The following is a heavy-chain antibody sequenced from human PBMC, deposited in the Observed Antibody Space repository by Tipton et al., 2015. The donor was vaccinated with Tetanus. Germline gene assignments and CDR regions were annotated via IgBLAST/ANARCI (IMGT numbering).Heavy chain of an antibody. J-gene: IGHJ4*02. D-gene: IGHD6-19*01. Sequence: VQLVQSGAEVKKPGESLKISCKGSGYSFTSYWIGWVRQRPGKGLEWMGIIYPGDSDTRYSPSFQGQVPISADKSISPAYLQWSSLKAPDTAMYYCARHEKGIAVADGPLTKTDYWGQGTLVTVSS. V-gene: IGHV5-51*01. CDR1: GYSFTSYW. CDR2: IYPGDSDT. CDR3: ARHEKGIAVADGPLTKTDY.